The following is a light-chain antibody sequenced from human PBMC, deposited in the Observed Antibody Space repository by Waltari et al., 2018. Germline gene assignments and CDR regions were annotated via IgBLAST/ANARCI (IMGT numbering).Light chain of an antibody. CDR3: XXXXXXPWX. J-gene: IGKJ1*01. V-gene: IGKV5-2*01. Sequence: ETTLTQSPAFMSATPGDKVTISCKASQDIDDDVNWYQQKPGEAAIFIIQEATTLVPGIPPRFSGSGYGTDFTLTINNIESEXXAXXXXXXXXXXPWXXXQGTKXEIK. CDR2: EAT. CDR1: QDIDDD.